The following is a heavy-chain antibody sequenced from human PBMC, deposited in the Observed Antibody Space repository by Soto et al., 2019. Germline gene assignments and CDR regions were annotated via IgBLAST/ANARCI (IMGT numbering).Heavy chain of an antibody. CDR1: GYSISSGYY. V-gene: IGHV4-38-2*01. Sequence: SENLVLTCAVSGYSISSGYYWGWIRQPPGKGLEWIGSIYHSGSTYYNPSLKSRVIVSVDTSKNQFSLKLSSVTAADTAVYHCARAPGDLVDYVDYWVQGTLVT. CDR3: ARAPGDLVDYVDY. D-gene: IGHD7-27*01. J-gene: IGHJ4*02. CDR2: IYHSGST.